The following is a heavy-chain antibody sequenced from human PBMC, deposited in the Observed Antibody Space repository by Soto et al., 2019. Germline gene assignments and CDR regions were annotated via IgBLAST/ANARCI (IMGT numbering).Heavy chain of an antibody. J-gene: IGHJ6*02. V-gene: IGHV1-46*03. CDR1: GYTFTSYY. Sequence: ASVKVSCKASGYTFTSYYMHWVRQAPGQGLEWMGIINPSGGSTSYAQKFQGRVTMTRDTSTSTVYMELSSLRSEVTAVYYCARDSGYSSGWSTSYYYYYGMDVWGQETTVTVSS. D-gene: IGHD6-19*01. CDR3: ARDSGYSSGWSTSYYYYYGMDV. CDR2: INPSGGST.